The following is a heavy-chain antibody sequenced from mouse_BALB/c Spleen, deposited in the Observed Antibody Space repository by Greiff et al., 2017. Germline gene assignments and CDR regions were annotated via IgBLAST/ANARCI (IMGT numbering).Heavy chain of an antibody. V-gene: IGHV10S3*01. D-gene: IGHD1-1*01. CDR1: GFTFNTNA. CDR3: VGNWFAY. J-gene: IGHJ3*01. Sequence: GGGLVQPKGSLKLSCAASGFTFNTNAMNWVRQAPGKGLEWVARIRSKSNNYATYYADSVKDRFTISRDDSQSMLYLQMNNLKTEDTAMYYCVGNWFAYWGQGTLVTVSA. CDR2: IRSKSNNYAT.